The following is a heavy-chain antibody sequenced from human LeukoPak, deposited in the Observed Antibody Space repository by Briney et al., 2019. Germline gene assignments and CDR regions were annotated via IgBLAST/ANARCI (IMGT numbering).Heavy chain of an antibody. V-gene: IGHV3-7*01. D-gene: IGHD3-10*01. CDR3: AASGLNTY. CDR2: INLSGSAQ. J-gene: IGHJ4*02. Sequence: GGSLRLSCSASGFAFSADWINCVRQAPGKGAEWVANINLSGSAQHYVDSVKGRCTISSDNAKSSLYLQRNSMRVQDTAVYYSAASGLNTYWGQGTLVTVSS. CDR1: GFAFSADW.